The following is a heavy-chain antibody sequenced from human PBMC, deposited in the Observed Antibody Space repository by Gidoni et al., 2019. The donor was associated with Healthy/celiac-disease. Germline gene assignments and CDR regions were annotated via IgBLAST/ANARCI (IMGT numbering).Heavy chain of an antibody. D-gene: IGHD6-13*01. V-gene: IGHV3-9*01. J-gene: IGHJ4*02. CDR3: ASQQL. CDR1: GFTFDDYA. CDR2: ISWNSGSI. Sequence: DVQLVESGGGLVQPGRSLRLSCAASGFTFDDYAMHWVRQAPGKGLEWVSGISWNSGSIGYADSVKGRFTISRDNAKNSLYLQMNSLRAEDTALYYCASQQLWGQGTLVTVSS.